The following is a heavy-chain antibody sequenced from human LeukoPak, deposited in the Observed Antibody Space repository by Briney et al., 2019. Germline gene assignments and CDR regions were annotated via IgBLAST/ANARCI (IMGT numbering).Heavy chain of an antibody. CDR1: GFTFSNYA. Sequence: RPGGYLRLSCAASGFTFSNYAMSWVRQAPGKGLEWVSGISGSGDYTYYADSLKGRFTISRDNSKNTLYLQMNSLRAEDTALYYCAKDLTYYYGLGSSTNAFDIWGQGTMVTVSS. D-gene: IGHD3-10*01. CDR3: AKDLTYYYGLGSSTNAFDI. V-gene: IGHV3-23*01. CDR2: ISGSGDYT. J-gene: IGHJ3*02.